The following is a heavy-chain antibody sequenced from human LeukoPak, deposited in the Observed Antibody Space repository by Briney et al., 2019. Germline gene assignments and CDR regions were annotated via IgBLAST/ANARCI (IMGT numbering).Heavy chain of an antibody. Sequence: GRSLRLSCAASGFTFDDYAMHWVRQAPVKGLEWVSGISWNSGSIGYADSVKGRFTISRDNAKNSLYLQMNSLRAEDTALYYCAKDVGSGSYYSPGGAFDIWGQGTMVTVSS. CDR2: ISWNSGSI. V-gene: IGHV3-9*01. CDR1: GFTFDDYA. J-gene: IGHJ3*02. D-gene: IGHD3-10*01. CDR3: AKDVGSGSYYSPGGAFDI.